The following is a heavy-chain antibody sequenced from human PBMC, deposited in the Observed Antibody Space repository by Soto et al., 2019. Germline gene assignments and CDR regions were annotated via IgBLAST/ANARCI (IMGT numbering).Heavy chain of an antibody. J-gene: IGHJ6*02. CDR3: ARFYYDSSGYLPSPYYYYYGMDV. Sequence: GGSLRLSCAASGFTFSSYWMSWVRQAPGKGLEWVANIKQDGSEKYYVDSVKGRLTISRDNAENSLYLQMNSLRAEDTAVYYCARFYYDSSGYLPSPYYYYYGMDVWGQGTTVTVSS. D-gene: IGHD3-22*01. CDR2: IKQDGSEK. V-gene: IGHV3-7*04. CDR1: GFTFSSYW.